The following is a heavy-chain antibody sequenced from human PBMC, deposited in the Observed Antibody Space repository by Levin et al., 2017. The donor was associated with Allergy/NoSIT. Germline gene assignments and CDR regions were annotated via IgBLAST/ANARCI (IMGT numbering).Heavy chain of an antibody. J-gene: IGHJ3*02. D-gene: IGHD3-10*01. CDR3: ARDNIGLPDAFDI. V-gene: IGHV3-9*01. CDR2: ISWNSGSI. Sequence: SCAASGFTFDDYAMHWVRQAPGKGLEGVSGISWNSGSIGYADSVKGRFTISRDNAKNSLYLQMNSLRTEDTALYYCARDNIGLPDAFDIWGQGTMVIVSS. CDR1: GFTFDDYA.